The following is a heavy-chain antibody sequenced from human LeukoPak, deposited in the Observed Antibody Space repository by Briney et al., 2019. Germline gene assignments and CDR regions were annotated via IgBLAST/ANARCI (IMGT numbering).Heavy chain of an antibody. J-gene: IGHJ5*02. CDR1: GFTFSSYA. CDR3: AKPEVDTDMAPWDNWFDP. V-gene: IGHV3-64*04. CDR2: ISSNGGST. D-gene: IGHD5-18*01. Sequence: PGGSLRLSCSASGFTFSSYAMHWVRQAPGKGLEYVSAISSNGGSTYYADSVKGRFTISRDNSKNTLYLQMNSLRAEDTAVYYCAKPEVDTDMAPWDNWFDPWGQGTLVTVSS.